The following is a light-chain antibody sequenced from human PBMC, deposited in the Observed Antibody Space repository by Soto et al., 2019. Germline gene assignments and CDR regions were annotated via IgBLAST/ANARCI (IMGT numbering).Light chain of an antibody. J-gene: IGKJ1*01. CDR2: GAS. Sequence: EIVLTQSPGTLSLSPGERATLSCRASHSASSSLAWYQQKPGQAPRLLIYGASSRATGLPDRFSGGGSGTDFPLPISRLEPEDFAVYYCPQYGSSPPWTFGQGTKVEIK. CDR3: PQYGSSPPWT. V-gene: IGKV3-20*01. CDR1: HSASSS.